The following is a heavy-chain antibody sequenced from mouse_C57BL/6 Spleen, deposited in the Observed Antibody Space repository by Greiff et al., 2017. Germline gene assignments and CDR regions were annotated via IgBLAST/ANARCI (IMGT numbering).Heavy chain of an antibody. CDR1: GYTFTGYW. CDR2: ILPGSGST. CDR3: AGWWYGTYERLYYFDD. V-gene: IGHV1-9*01. J-gene: IGHJ2*01. Sequence: VQLQQSGAELMKPGASVKLSCKATGYTFTGYWIEWVKQRPGHGLEWIGEILPGSGSTNYNEKFKGKATFTADTSSNTAYMQLSSLTTESSAIYDCAGWWYGTYERLYYFDDWGQGTTLTVSS. D-gene: IGHD2-10*02.